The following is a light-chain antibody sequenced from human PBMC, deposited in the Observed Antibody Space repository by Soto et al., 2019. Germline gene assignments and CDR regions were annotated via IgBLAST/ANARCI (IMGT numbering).Light chain of an antibody. CDR1: QGISNH. CDR3: LQHNNFPIT. Sequence: DMQMTQSPSAISASVGDRVTITCVASQGISNHLVWFQQKPGKVPKRLIYDASSLQTGVPSRFSGSGSGTDFTLTISSLQPEDFATYYCLQHNNFPITFGQGTRLEIK. V-gene: IGKV1-17*03. CDR2: DAS. J-gene: IGKJ5*01.